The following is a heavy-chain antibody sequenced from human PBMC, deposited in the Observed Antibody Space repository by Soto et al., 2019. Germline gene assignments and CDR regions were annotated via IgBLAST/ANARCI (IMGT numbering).Heavy chain of an antibody. V-gene: IGHV3-30*18. Sequence: PGGTLRCSCSASRFTFSNYGMYWVCQAPCRGREWLAVISHDGSKKYYAGHVKGRVTISRDNSKNTLFMQMKSLRVEDTVVYYCAKDMPLVGFLTWYYDCTGYYSMFYYG. CDR3: AKDMPLVGFLTWYYDCTGYYSMFYYG. CDR1: RFTFSNYG. D-gene: IGHD3-22*01. CDR2: ISHDGSKK. J-gene: IGHJ6*01.